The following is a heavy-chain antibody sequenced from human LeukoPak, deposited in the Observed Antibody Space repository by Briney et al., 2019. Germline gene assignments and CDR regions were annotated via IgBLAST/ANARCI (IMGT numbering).Heavy chain of an antibody. Sequence: ASVKVSCKASGYTFTSYYMHWVRQAPGQGLEWMGIINPSGGSTSYAQKFQGRVTMTRDMPTSTVYMELSSLRSEDTAVYYCARDLAYCSGGSCYSGLSWFDPWGQGTLVTVSS. CDR2: INPSGGST. J-gene: IGHJ5*02. D-gene: IGHD2-15*01. CDR3: ARDLAYCSGGSCYSGLSWFDP. V-gene: IGHV1-46*01. CDR1: GYTFTSYY.